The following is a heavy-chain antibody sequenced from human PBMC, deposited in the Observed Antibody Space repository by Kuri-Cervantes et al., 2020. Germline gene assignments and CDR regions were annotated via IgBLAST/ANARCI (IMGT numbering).Heavy chain of an antibody. CDR3: ARGPTYYDFWSGYYWTNYYYYGMDV. D-gene: IGHD3-3*01. V-gene: IGHV3-30-3*01. CDR1: GFTFSSYA. J-gene: IGHJ6*02. CDR2: ISYDGSNK. Sequence: GGSLRLSCAASGFTFSSYAMHWVRQAPGKGLEGVAVISYDGSNKYYADSVKGRFIISRDNSKNTLYLQMNSLRAEDTAVYYCARGPTYYDFWSGYYWTNYYYYGMDVWGQGTTDTVSS.